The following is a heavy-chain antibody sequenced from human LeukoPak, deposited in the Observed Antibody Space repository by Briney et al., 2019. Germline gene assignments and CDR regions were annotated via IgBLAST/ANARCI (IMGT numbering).Heavy chain of an antibody. CDR1: GFTFSSYP. CDR3: AKSRDGYHHGLL. CDR2: ISGGSERI. Sequence: GGSLRLSCAASGFTFSSYPMTWVRQAPGKGLEWVSSISGGSERIFHADSVKGRFTISRDNFKNTLYLQMDSLRAEDTAVYYCAKSRDGYHHGLLWGQGTLVTVSS. V-gene: IGHV3-23*01. D-gene: IGHD5-24*01. J-gene: IGHJ1*01.